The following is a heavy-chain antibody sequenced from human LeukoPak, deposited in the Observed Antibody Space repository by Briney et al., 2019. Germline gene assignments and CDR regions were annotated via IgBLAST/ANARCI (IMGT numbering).Heavy chain of an antibody. J-gene: IGHJ4*02. Sequence: SVKVSCKASGYTFTSYAMHWVRQAPGQRLEWMGGIIPIFGTANYAQKFQGRVTITTDESTSTAYMELSSLRSEDTAVYYCAREAGSSSRFDYWGQGTLVTVSS. CDR1: GYTFTSYA. D-gene: IGHD6-13*01. CDR2: IIPIFGTA. V-gene: IGHV1-69*05. CDR3: AREAGSSSRFDY.